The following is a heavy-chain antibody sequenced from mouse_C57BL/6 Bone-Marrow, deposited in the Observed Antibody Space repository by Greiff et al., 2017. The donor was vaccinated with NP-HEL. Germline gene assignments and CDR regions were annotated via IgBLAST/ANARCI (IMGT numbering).Heavy chain of an antibody. J-gene: IGHJ2*01. V-gene: IGHV3-6*01. CDR2: ISYDGSN. Sequence: EVQLQQSGPGLVKPSQSLSLTCSVTGYSITSGYYWNWIRQFPGNKREWMGYISYDGSNNYNPSLKNRITITRDTSKNQFFLKLNSVTTEDTATYYCARDDYYGSSYYFDYWGQGTTLTVSS. CDR1: GYSITSGYY. D-gene: IGHD1-1*01. CDR3: ARDDYYGSSYYFDY.